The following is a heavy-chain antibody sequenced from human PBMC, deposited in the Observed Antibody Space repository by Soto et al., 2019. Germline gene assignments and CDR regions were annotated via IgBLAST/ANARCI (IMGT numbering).Heavy chain of an antibody. CDR1: GFSLSNARMG. CDR3: ARILSGGNPLDY. Sequence: QVTLKESGPVLVKPTETLTLTCTVSGFSLSNARMGVSWIRQPPGKALEWLAHIFSNDEKSYSTSLKSRLTISKDTSKSQVVLTMTNMDPVDTATYYCARILSGGNPLDYWGQGTLLTVSS. CDR2: IFSNDEK. V-gene: IGHV2-26*01. J-gene: IGHJ4*02. D-gene: IGHD2-15*01.